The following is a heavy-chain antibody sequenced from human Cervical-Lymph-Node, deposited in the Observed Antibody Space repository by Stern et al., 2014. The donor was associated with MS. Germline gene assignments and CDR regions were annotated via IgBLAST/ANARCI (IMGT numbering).Heavy chain of an antibody. D-gene: IGHD6-6*01. V-gene: IGHV1-69*04. CDR2: IIPILGIA. J-gene: IGHJ4*02. CDR1: GGTFSSYT. Sequence: DQLVESGAEVKKPGSSVKVSCKASGGTFSSYTISWVRQAPGQGLEWMGRIIPILGIANYAQKFQGRVTITADKSTSTAYMELSSLRSEDTAVYYCARDSSSSWDFDYWGQGTLVTVSS. CDR3: ARDSSSSWDFDY.